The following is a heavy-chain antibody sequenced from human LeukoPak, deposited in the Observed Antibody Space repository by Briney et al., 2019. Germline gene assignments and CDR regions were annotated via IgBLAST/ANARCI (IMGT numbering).Heavy chain of an antibody. CDR2: IYYSGST. CDR3: ARDVRKLSYDSSGYLMGFFDY. CDR1: GGSISSYY. V-gene: IGHV4-59*12. Sequence: SETLSLTCNVSGGSISSYYWSWIRQPPGKGLEWMGYIYYSGSTNYNPSLKSRVTMSVDTSKNQFSLKLSSVTAADTAVYYCARDVRKLSYDSSGYLMGFFDYWGQGTLVTVSS. D-gene: IGHD3-22*01. J-gene: IGHJ4*02.